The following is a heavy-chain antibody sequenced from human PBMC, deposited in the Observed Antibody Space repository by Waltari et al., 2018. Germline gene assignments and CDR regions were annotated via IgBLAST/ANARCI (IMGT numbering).Heavy chain of an antibody. Sequence: QVQLQESGPGLVKPSGTLSLTCAVSGGSISSSNWWSWVRQPPGKGLEWIGDIYHSGSSNCSPSLKRRVTISVDKSKNQFSRKLTSVTAADTAVYYCARAPEAVAGTLDYWGQGTRVTVAA. CDR1: GGSISSSNW. CDR3: ARAPEAVAGTLDY. D-gene: IGHD6-19*01. V-gene: IGHV4-4*02. J-gene: IGHJ4*02. CDR2: IYHSGSS.